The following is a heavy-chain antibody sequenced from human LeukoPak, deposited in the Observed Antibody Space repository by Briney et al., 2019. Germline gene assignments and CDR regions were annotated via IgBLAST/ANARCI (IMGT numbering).Heavy chain of an antibody. CDR3: ARQDIVNGEMATMARGGQIGY. Sequence: PSETLSLTCTVSGGSISSSSYYWGWIRQPPGKGLEWIGSIYYSGSTYYNPSLKSRVTISVDTSKNQFSLKLSSVTAADTAVYYCARQDIVNGEMATMARGGQIGYWGQGTLVTVSS. V-gene: IGHV4-39*01. D-gene: IGHD5-24*01. J-gene: IGHJ4*02. CDR2: IYYSGST. CDR1: GGSISSSSYY.